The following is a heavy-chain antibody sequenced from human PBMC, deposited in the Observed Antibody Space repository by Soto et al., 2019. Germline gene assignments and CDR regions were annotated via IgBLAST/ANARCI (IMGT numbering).Heavy chain of an antibody. CDR1: GFTFSSYW. D-gene: IGHD4-4*01. CDR2: INSDGSST. CDR3: ARDSTTTVYYYYGMDV. J-gene: IGHJ6*02. Sequence: GGSLRLSCAASGFTFSSYWMHWVRQAPGKGLVWVSRINSDGSSTSYADSVKGRLTISRDNAKNTLYLQMNSLRAEDTAVYYCARDSTTTVYYYYGMDVWGQGTTVTVSS. V-gene: IGHV3-74*01.